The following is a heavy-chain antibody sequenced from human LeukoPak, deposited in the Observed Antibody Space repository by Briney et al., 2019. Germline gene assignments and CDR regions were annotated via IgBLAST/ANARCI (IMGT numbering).Heavy chain of an antibody. D-gene: IGHD2/OR15-2a*01. CDR1: GFTFSSYS. CDR2: INSYGSST. Sequence: PGGSLRLSCAASGFTFSSYSMNWVRQAPGKGLVWVSRINSYGSSTNYADSVKGRFTISRDNAQNTLYLQMNSLRAEDTAVYYCARRAHTLFDYWGQGSLVTVSS. V-gene: IGHV3-74*01. CDR3: ARRAHTLFDY. J-gene: IGHJ4*02.